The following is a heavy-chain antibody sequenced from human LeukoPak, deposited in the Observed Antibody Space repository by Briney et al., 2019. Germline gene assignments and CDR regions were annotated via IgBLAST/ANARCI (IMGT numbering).Heavy chain of an antibody. CDR3: AKDIGRVGATFDY. V-gene: IGHV3-9*01. D-gene: IGHD1-26*01. Sequence: GRSLRLSCAASGCSFDDYSMHWVRQAPGKGLEWFSGISWNSGSIGYANSVKGRFTISRDNAKNSLYLQMNSLRAEDTALDYCAKDIGRVGATFDYWGQGTLVTVSS. J-gene: IGHJ4*02. CDR1: GCSFDDYS. CDR2: ISWNSGSI.